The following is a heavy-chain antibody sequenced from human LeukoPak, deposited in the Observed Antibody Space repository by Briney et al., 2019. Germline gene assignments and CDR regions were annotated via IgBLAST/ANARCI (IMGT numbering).Heavy chain of an antibody. J-gene: IGHJ4*02. Sequence: GGSLRLSCAASGNYWMHWVRQAPGRGLVWVSHINSDGSWTSYADSVKGRFTISKDNAKNTVYLQMNSLRAEDTAVYYCVSFYETYWGRGTLVTVSS. CDR1: GNYW. V-gene: IGHV3-74*01. CDR3: VSFYETY. CDR2: INSDGSWT. D-gene: IGHD2/OR15-2a*01.